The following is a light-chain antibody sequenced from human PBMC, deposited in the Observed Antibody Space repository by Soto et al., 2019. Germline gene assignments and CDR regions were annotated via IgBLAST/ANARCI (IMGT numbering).Light chain of an antibody. CDR3: QQYASSPLT. CDR2: GAF. CDR1: QSVSRSY. V-gene: IGKV3-20*01. J-gene: IGKJ4*01. Sequence: EIVLTQSPGTLSLSPGEKATLSCKASQSVSRSYLAWYQQKPGQAPRLLIYGAFTRDTGIPDRFSGSGSGTDFTLTISRLEPEDFAVYYCQQYASSPLTFGGGTKVEIK.